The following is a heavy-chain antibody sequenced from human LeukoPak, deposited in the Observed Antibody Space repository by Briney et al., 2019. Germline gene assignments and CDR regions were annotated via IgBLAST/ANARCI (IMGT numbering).Heavy chain of an antibody. Sequence: PGGSLRLSCAASGFTFSSYAMSWVRQAPGKGLEWVSAISGSGGNTYYADSVKGRFTISRDNSKNTLYLQMNSLRAEDTAVYYCAKGLTYWAAGTKWFDPWGQGTLVTVSS. D-gene: IGHD6-13*01. J-gene: IGHJ5*02. CDR1: GFTFSSYA. V-gene: IGHV3-23*01. CDR2: ISGSGGNT. CDR3: AKGLTYWAAGTKWFDP.